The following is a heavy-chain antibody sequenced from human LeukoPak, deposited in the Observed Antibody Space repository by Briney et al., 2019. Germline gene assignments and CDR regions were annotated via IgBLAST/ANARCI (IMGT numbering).Heavy chain of an antibody. J-gene: IGHJ5*02. CDR2: ISAYNGNT. Sequence: ASVKDSCKASGYTFTSYGISWVRQAPGQGLEWMGWISAYNGNTNYAEKLQGRVTMTTDTSTSTAYMELRSLRSDDTAVYYCAKFTVTSEGYNWFDPWGQGTLVTVSS. CDR3: AKFTVTSEGYNWFDP. CDR1: GYTFTSYG. V-gene: IGHV1-18*01. D-gene: IGHD4-17*01.